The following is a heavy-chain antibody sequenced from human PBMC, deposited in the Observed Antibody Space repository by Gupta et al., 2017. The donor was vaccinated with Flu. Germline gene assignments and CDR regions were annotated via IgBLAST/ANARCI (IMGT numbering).Heavy chain of an antibody. J-gene: IGHJ4*02. CDR1: GFTFSSYA. CDR3: VISHPHSSSSSHGFDY. V-gene: IGHV3-64D*06. D-gene: IGHD6-6*01. CDR2: ISSNGGST. Sequence: EVQLVESGGGLVQPGGSLRLSCSASGFTFSSYAMHWVRQAPGKGLEYVSAISSNGGSTYYADSVKGRFTISRDNSKNTLYLQMSSLRAEDTAVYYCVISHPHSSSSSHGFDYWGQGTLVTVSS.